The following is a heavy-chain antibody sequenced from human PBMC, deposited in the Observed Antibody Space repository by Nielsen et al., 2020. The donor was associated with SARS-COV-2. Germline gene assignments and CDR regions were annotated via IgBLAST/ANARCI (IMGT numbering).Heavy chain of an antibody. CDR2: IRSKAYGGTT. CDR3: TRDWGLLAYCGGDCYS. D-gene: IGHD2-21*02. CDR1: GFTFGDYA. Sequence: GGSLRLSCTASGFTFGDYAMSWVRQAPGKGLEWVGFIRSKAYGGTTEYAASVKGRFTISRDDSKSIAYLQMNSLKTEDTAVYYCTRDWGLLAYCGGDCYSWGQGTLVTVSS. V-gene: IGHV3-49*04. J-gene: IGHJ5*02.